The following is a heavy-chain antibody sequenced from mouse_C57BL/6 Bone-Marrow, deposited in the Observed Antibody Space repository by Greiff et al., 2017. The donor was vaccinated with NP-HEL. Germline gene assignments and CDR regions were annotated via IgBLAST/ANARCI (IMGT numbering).Heavy chain of an antibody. CDR2: IDPENGDT. CDR1: GFNIKDDY. Sequence: EVQLVESGAELVRPGASVKLSCTASGFNIKDDYMHWVKQRPEQGLEWIGWIDPENGDTEYASKFQGKATITADTSSNTAYLQLSSLTSEDTAVYYCTTLSYGSSYAYWGQGTLVTVSA. J-gene: IGHJ3*01. D-gene: IGHD1-1*01. CDR3: TTLSYGSSYAY. V-gene: IGHV14-4*01.